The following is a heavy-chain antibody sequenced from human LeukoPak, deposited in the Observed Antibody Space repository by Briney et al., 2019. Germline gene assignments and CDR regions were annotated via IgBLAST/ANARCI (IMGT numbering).Heavy chain of an antibody. J-gene: IGHJ4*02. CDR3: ARVGRGDHTWGSYSCDH. D-gene: IGHD3-16*01. CDR2: ISSSGST. CDR1: AESFSSYH. Sequence: KPSETLCLPCTASVSAESFSSYHWSWLRPPPGKGLEWIGYISSSGSTSYNPSLKSRLTISVDTSKNQFSLKLSSVTAADTAVYYCARVGRGDHTWGSYSCDHWGQGTLVSVSS. V-gene: IGHV4-59*01.